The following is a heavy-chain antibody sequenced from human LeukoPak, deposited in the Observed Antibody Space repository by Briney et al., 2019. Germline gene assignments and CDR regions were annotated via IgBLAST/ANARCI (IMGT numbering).Heavy chain of an antibody. CDR1: GVSISSYY. CDR3: ARGGGWSTYYFDY. D-gene: IGHD6-19*01. J-gene: IGHJ4*02. V-gene: IGHV4-59*01. CDR2: IYYSGTT. Sequence: SETLSLTCTVSGVSISSYYWSWIRQPPGKGLEWIGYIYYSGTTNYNSSLKSRVTISGDTSKNQFSLKVSSVTAADTAVYYCARGGGWSTYYFDYWGQGTLVTVSS.